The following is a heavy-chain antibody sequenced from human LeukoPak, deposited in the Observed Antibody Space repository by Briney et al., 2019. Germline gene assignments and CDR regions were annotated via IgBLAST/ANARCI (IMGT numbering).Heavy chain of an antibody. CDR1: GFTFDDYA. Sequence: LGGSLRLSCAASGFTFDDYAMHWVRQAPGKGLEWVSGISWNSGSIGYADSVKGRFTISRDNAKNSLYLQMNSLRAEDMALYYCAKGLWFGELGAFDIWGQGTMVTVSS. CDR3: AKGLWFGELGAFDI. V-gene: IGHV3-9*03. CDR2: ISWNSGSI. J-gene: IGHJ3*02. D-gene: IGHD3-10*01.